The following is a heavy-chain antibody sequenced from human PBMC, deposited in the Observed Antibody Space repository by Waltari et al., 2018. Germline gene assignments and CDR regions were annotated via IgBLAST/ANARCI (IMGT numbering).Heavy chain of an antibody. CDR1: GFTFSSYG. J-gene: IGHJ6*03. Sequence: QVQLVESGGGVVQPGGSLRLSCAASGFTFSSYGMHWVRQAPGKGLEWVAFIRYDGSNKYYADSVKGRFTISRDNSKNTLYLQMNSLRAEDTAVYYCAKDATVTGHRYYYYMDVCGKGTTVTVSS. D-gene: IGHD4-17*01. V-gene: IGHV3-30*02. CDR2: IRYDGSNK. CDR3: AKDATVTGHRYYYYMDV.